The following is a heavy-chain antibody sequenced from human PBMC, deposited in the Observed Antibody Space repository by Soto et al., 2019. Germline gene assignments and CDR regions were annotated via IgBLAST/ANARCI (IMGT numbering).Heavy chain of an antibody. Sequence: PSETLSLTCAVSGGSISSGGYSWSWIRQPPGKGLEWIGTIYYTGTTYYNPSLKSRVTISVDTSNNQFSLNLNSVTAADTAVYYCARHPIAASVTNYFDPWGQGTLVTVSS. CDR2: IYYTGTT. J-gene: IGHJ5*02. V-gene: IGHV4-30-2*03. D-gene: IGHD6-13*01. CDR3: ARHPIAASVTNYFDP. CDR1: GGSISSGGYS.